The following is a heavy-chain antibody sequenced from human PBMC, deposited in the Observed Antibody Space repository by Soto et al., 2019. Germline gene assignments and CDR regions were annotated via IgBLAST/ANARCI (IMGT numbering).Heavy chain of an antibody. J-gene: IGHJ4*02. V-gene: IGHV4-30-4*01. CDR3: ATMGTPVTGLYYFDY. D-gene: IGHD4-17*01. Sequence: PSETLSLTCTVSGGSISSGNYYWSWIRQPPGMGLEWIGFISYSGTTHYSASLRSRVSISVDTSKNQFSLDLSSVTAADTAVYYCATMGTPVTGLYYFDYWGQGTLVTVSS. CDR2: ISYSGTT. CDR1: GGSISSGNYY.